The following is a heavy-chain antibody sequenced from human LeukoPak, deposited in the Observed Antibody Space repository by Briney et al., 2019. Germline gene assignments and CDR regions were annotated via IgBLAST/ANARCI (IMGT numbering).Heavy chain of an antibody. Sequence: QAGGSLRLSCAVPGFTVSSNYMSWVRQAPGKGLEWVSVLYNGGNTYYADSVKGRFTVSRDNSKNTLYLQMNSLRAEDTAVYYCARYDGGSGPFDYWGQGTLVTVSS. V-gene: IGHV3-53*01. J-gene: IGHJ4*02. CDR3: ARYDGGSGPFDY. CDR1: GFTVSSNY. D-gene: IGHD3-10*01. CDR2: LYNGGNT.